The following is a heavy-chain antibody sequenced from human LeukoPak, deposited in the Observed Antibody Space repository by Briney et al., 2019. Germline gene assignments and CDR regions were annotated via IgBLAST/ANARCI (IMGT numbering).Heavy chain of an antibody. CDR3: ALNGYSYGYASHFDL. J-gene: IGHJ2*01. V-gene: IGHV4-39*01. Sequence: PSETLSLTCTVSGGSISSSNYYWGWIRQPPGKGLEWIGSIYYRGSTYYNPSLKSRITISVDTSKNQFSLRLSSVTAADTAVYYCALNGYSYGYASHFDLWGRGTLVTVSS. CDR1: GGSISSSNYY. D-gene: IGHD5-18*01. CDR2: IYYRGST.